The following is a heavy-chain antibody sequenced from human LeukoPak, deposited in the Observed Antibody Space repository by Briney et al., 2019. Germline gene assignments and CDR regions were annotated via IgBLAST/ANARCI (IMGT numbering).Heavy chain of an antibody. V-gene: IGHV4-59*01. CDR2: IYYSGST. CDR3: ARFPDYGDYVDAFDI. D-gene: IGHD4-17*01. J-gene: IGHJ3*02. CDR1: GGSISGYY. Sequence: SETLSLTCAVYGGSISGYYWSWIRQPPGKGLEWIGYIYYSGSTNYNPSLKSPVTISVDTSKNQFSLKLSSVTAADTAVYYCARFPDYGDYVDAFDIWGQGTMVTVSS.